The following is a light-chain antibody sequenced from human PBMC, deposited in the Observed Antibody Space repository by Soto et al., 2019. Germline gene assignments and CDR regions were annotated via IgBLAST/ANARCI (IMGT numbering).Light chain of an antibody. J-gene: IGKJ5*01. Sequence: EIVLTQSPATLSLSPGERATLSCRASQSVSSYLAWYQQKPGQAPRLLIYDASNRATGIPARFSGSGSGTDFTSTNRSLEPEGFGVLFLQQRSNRPIHLGQGTRMEIK. CDR2: DAS. V-gene: IGKV3-11*01. CDR3: QQRSNRPIH. CDR1: QSVSSY.